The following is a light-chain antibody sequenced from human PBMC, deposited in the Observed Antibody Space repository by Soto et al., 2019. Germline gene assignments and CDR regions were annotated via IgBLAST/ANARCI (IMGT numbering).Light chain of an antibody. CDR2: DVT. CDR1: SSDVGAYNY. J-gene: IGLJ3*02. V-gene: IGLV2-11*01. CDR3: CSYAGSDILM. Sequence: QSALTQPRSVSGSPGQSVTISCTGTSSDVGAYNYVSWYQRHPGKAPKLIISDVTKRPSGVPDRFSGSKSGNTASLTISGLQAEDEADYDCCSYAGSDILMFGGGTQLTVL.